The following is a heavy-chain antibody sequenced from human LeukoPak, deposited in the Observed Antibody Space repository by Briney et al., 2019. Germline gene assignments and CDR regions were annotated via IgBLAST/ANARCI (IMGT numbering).Heavy chain of an antibody. J-gene: IGHJ4*02. Sequence: SETLSLTCIVSGGAISSGSYYWGWIRQPPGKGLEWIGYIYYSGSTNYNPSLKSRVTISVDTSKNQFSLKLSSVIAADTAVYYCARLDEVTMVRGVIRYFDYWGQGTLVTVPS. CDR2: IYYSGST. CDR1: GGAISSGSYY. D-gene: IGHD3-10*01. V-gene: IGHV4-61*05. CDR3: ARLDEVTMVRGVIRYFDY.